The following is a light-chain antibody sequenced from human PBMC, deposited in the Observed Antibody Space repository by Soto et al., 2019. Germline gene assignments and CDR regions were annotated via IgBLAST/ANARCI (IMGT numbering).Light chain of an antibody. CDR1: QSISNY. CDR2: AAS. Sequence: DIQMTQSPSSLSASVGDRVTITCRASQSISNYLNWYQQRPGKAPELLIYAASSLQSGVPSRFSGSGSGTEFTLTISSLPPEDFATYHCQQSYSIPWTFGQGTKVEIK. CDR3: QQSYSIPWT. V-gene: IGKV1-39*01. J-gene: IGKJ1*01.